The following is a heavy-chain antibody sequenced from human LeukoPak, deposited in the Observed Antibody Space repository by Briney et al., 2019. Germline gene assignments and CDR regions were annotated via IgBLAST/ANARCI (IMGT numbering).Heavy chain of an antibody. CDR2: IYYSGST. CDR3: ARPGTGGGAFDI. CDR1: GGSISSSSYY. V-gene: IGHV4-39*01. D-gene: IGHD2-8*02. Sequence: SETLSLTCTVSGGSISSSSYYWGCIRQPPGKGLEWIGSIYYSGSTYYNPSLKSRVTISVDTSKNQFSLKLSSVTAADTAVYYCARPGTGGGAFDIWGQGTMVTVSS. J-gene: IGHJ3*02.